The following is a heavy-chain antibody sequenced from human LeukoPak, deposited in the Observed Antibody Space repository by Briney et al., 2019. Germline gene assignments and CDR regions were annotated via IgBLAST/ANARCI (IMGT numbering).Heavy chain of an antibody. J-gene: IGHJ4*02. Sequence: SETLSLTCAVSGGSISSSNWWSWVRQPPGKGLEWIGEIYHSGSTNYNPSLKSRVTISVDRSKNQFSLKLSSVTAADTAVYYCARVGLDMTTVNYWGQGTLVTVSS. D-gene: IGHD4-17*01. CDR2: IYHSGST. CDR1: GGSISSSNW. V-gene: IGHV4-4*02. CDR3: ARVGLDMTTVNY.